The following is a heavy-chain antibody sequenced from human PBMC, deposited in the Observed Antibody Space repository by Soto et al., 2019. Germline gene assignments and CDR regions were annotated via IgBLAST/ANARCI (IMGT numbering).Heavy chain of an antibody. D-gene: IGHD3-10*01. V-gene: IGHV3-30*18. Sequence: QVQLVESGGGVVQPGRSLRLSCAASGFTFSSYGMHWVRQAPGKGLEWVALISSDGSNKYYADSVKGRFTISRDNSKNTLYLQMNTLRAEDTAVYYCAKVRADYYYGSGPFVYWGQGTLVTVSS. J-gene: IGHJ4*02. CDR2: ISSDGSNK. CDR3: AKVRADYYYGSGPFVY. CDR1: GFTFSSYG.